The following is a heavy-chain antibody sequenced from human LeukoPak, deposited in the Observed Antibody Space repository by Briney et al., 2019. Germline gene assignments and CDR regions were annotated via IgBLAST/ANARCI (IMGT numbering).Heavy chain of an antibody. Sequence: PSETLSLTCAVYGGPFSGYSWNWIHQPPGKGLEWIGEVNHSGSTNYNPALKSRVTISPDTSKNQFSLKLSSVTAADTAVYYCARGTGVVVTGPLDYWGQGTLVTVSS. CDR2: VNHSGST. CDR1: GGPFSGYS. J-gene: IGHJ4*02. CDR3: ARGTGVVVTGPLDY. V-gene: IGHV4-34*01. D-gene: IGHD2-21*02.